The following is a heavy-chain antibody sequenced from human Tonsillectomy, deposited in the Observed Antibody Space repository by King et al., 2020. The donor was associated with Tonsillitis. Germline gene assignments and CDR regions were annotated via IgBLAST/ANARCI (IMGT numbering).Heavy chain of an antibody. CDR3: ASSIFGVADYYFDY. CDR2: INPSGDTT. CDR1: GYTFTNYY. V-gene: IGHV1-46*03. Sequence: VQLVESGAEVKKPGASVKVSCEASGYTFTNYYMHWVRQAPGQGLEWMGIINPSGDTTNYAQKFQGRVTMTKDTSKSTVYMKLSSLRSEDTAVYYCASSIFGVADYYFDYWGQGTLVTVSS. D-gene: IGHD3-3*01. J-gene: IGHJ4*02.